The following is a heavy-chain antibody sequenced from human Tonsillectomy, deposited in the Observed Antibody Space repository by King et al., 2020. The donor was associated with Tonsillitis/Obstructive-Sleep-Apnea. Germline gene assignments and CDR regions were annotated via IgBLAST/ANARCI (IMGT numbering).Heavy chain of an antibody. D-gene: IGHD2-2*01. J-gene: IGHJ4*02. Sequence: VQLQESGPGLVKPSETLSLTCTVSGGSISSYYWSWIRQPPGKGLEWIGYIYYSGSTNYNTSLKSRVTISVDTSKNQFSLKLSSVTAADTAVYYCARAGLYCSSTRCYRYFDFWGQGTLVTVSS. CDR1: GGSISSYY. V-gene: IGHV4-59*01. CDR2: IYYSGST. CDR3: ARAGLYCSSTRCYRYFDF.